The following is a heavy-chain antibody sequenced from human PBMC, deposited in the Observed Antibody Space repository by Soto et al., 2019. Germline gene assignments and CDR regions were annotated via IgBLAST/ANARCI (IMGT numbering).Heavy chain of an antibody. D-gene: IGHD5-12*01. Sequence: GGSLRLSCAASGFTFSSYAMSWVRQAPGKGLEWVSAISGSGGSTYYADSVKGRFTISRDNSKNTLYLQMNSLRAEDTDVYYCAKDGGNDPASYYYGMDVWGQGTTVTVSS. CDR2: ISGSGGST. CDR3: AKDGGNDPASYYYGMDV. V-gene: IGHV3-23*01. J-gene: IGHJ6*02. CDR1: GFTFSSYA.